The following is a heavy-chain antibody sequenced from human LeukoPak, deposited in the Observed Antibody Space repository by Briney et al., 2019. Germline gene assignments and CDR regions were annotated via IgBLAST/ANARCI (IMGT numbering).Heavy chain of an antibody. J-gene: IGHJ3*02. CDR1: GGTFSSYA. V-gene: IGHV1-69*04. D-gene: IGHD6-13*01. CDR3: RCEWKGFTQEGYSSSWPDAFDI. CDR2: IIPILGIA. Sequence: ASVKVSCKASGGTFSSYAISWVRQAPGQGLEWMGRIIPILGIANYAQKFRGRVTITADKSTSTAYMELSSLRSEDTAVYYCRCEWKGFTQEGYSSSWPDAFDIWGQGTMVTVSS.